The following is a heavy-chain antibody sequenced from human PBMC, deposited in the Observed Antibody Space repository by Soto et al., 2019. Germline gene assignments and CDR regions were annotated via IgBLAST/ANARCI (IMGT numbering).Heavy chain of an antibody. CDR1: GGSFSGYY. CDR3: ARAGYYGMDV. J-gene: IGHJ6*02. Sequence: SETLSLTCAVYGGSFSGYYWSWIRQPPGKGLEWIGEINHSGSTNYNPSLKSRVTISVDTSKNQFSLKLSSVTAADTAVYYCARAGYYGMDVWGQGTTVTVYS. V-gene: IGHV4-34*01. CDR2: INHSGST.